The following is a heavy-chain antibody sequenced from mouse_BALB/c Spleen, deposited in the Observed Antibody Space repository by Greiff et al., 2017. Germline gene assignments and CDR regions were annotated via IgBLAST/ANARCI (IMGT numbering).Heavy chain of an antibody. D-gene: IGHD2-4*01. Sequence: EVMLVESGGGLVQPGGSLKLSCAASGFTFSSYGMSWVRQTPDKRLELVATINSNGGSTYYPDSVKGRFTISRDNAKNTLYLQMSSLKSEDTAMYYCARDGYRLPAWFAYWGQGTLVTVSA. CDR2: INSNGGST. CDR1: GFTFSSYG. V-gene: IGHV5-6-3*01. J-gene: IGHJ3*01. CDR3: ARDGYRLPAWFAY.